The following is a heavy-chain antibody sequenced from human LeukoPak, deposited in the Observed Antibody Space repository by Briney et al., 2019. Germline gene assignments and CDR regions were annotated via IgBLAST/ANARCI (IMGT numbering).Heavy chain of an antibody. CDR2: IIPIFGTA. CDR1: GGTFSSYA. D-gene: IGHD3-3*01. J-gene: IGHJ4*02. Sequence: SVKVSCKASGGTFSSYAISWVRQAPGQGLEWMGGIIPIFGTANYAQKFQGRVTITADESTSTAYMELSSLRSEDTAVYYCAKRPDSMDYDFWSGYYTATSGGGIYWGQGTLVTVSS. CDR3: AKRPDSMDYDFWSGYYTATSGGGIY. V-gene: IGHV1-69*13.